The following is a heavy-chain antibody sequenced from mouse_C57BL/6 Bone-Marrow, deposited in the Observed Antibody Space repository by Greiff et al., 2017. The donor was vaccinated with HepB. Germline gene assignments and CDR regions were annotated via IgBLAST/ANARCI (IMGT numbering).Heavy chain of an antibody. D-gene: IGHD1-1*01. CDR3: ARSYYGSSPYYAMDY. J-gene: IGHJ4*01. V-gene: IGHV5-6*01. CDR2: ISSGGSYT. CDR1: GFTFSSYG. Sequence: EVKLMESGGDLVKPGGSLKLSCAASGFTFSSYGMSWVRQTPDKRLEWVATISSGGSYTYYPDSVKGRFTISRHNAKNTLYLQMSSLKSEDTAMYYFARSYYGSSPYYAMDYWAQGTSVTVSS.